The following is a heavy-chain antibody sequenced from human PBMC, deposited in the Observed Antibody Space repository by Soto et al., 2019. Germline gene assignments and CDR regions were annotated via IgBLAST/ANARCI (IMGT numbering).Heavy chain of an antibody. J-gene: IGHJ4*02. CDR2: INPNSGNI. V-gene: IGHV1-8*01. CDR3: ARGRASGSYYLLDY. Sequence: GASVKFSCKASGDTFTTYDINWGRQATGHGLEWMGWINPNSGNIGYAQRFQGRVTMTRDTAIRTAYMEVSSLRSDDTAVYYCARGRASGSYYLLDYRGQGTLVTVSS. CDR1: GDTFTTYD. D-gene: IGHD3-10*01.